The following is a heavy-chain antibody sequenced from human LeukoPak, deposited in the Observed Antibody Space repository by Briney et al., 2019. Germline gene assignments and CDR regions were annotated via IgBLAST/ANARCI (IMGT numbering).Heavy chain of an antibody. CDR1: GGSISSGGYY. CDR2: IYHSGST. V-gene: IGHV4-30-2*01. Sequence: SETLSLTCTASGGSISSGGYYWSWIRQPPGKGLEWIGYIYHSGSTYYNPSLKSRVTISVDRSKNQFSLKLSSVTAADTAVYYCARVAAAAYFDYWGQGTLVTVSS. D-gene: IGHD6-13*01. CDR3: ARVAAAAYFDY. J-gene: IGHJ4*02.